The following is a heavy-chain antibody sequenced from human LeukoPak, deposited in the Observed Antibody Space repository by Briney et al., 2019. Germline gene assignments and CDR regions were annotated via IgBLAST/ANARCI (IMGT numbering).Heavy chain of an antibody. D-gene: IGHD3-22*01. J-gene: IGHJ4*02. V-gene: IGHV4-39*01. CDR3: ARRLRYDSSGEPPYYFDY. CDR1: GGSISGSSYY. CDR2: IYYSGST. Sequence: PSETLSLTCTVSGGSISGSSYYWGWIRQPPWKGLEWIGSIYYSGSTYYNPSLKSRVTISVDTSKNQFSLKLSSVTAADTAVYYCARRLRYDSSGEPPYYFDYWGQGTLVTVSS.